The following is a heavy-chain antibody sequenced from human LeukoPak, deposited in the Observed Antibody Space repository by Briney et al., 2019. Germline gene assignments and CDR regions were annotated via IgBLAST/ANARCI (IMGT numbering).Heavy chain of an antibody. CDR1: GYTLTELS. Sequence: ASVKVSCKVSGYTLTELSMHWVRQAPGKGLEWMGGFDPEDGETIYAQKLQGRVTMTTDTSTSTAYMELRSLRSDDTAVYYCVTTDDYWGQGTLVTVSS. CDR3: VTTDDY. D-gene: IGHD3-3*01. V-gene: IGHV1-24*01. CDR2: FDPEDGET. J-gene: IGHJ4*02.